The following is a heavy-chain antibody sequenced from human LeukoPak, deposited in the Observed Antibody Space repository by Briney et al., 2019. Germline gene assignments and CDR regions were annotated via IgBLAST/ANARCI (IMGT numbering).Heavy chain of an antibody. CDR3: AVSFWSGYADY. D-gene: IGHD3-3*01. CDR1: GYTFTSYG. J-gene: IGHJ4*02. V-gene: IGHV1-18*01. CDR2: ISAYNGNT. Sequence: ASVKVSCKASGYTFTSYGISWVRQAPGQGPEWMGWISAYNGNTNYAQKLQGRVTMTTDTSTSTAYMELRSLRSDDTAVYYCAVSFWSGYADYWGQGTLVTVSS.